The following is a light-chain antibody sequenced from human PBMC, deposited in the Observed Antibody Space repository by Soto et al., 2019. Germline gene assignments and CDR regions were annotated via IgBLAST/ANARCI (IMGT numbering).Light chain of an antibody. CDR1: QSVLYSSHNKNA. Sequence: DIVTTQSPDSLAVSLGERATINCKSSQSVLYSSHNKNALAWYQQKPGQPPRLLIYWASTRESGVPDRFSGSGSGTDFTLTIGSLQAEDVAVYYCQQYYSNPPTFGQGTKVDIK. J-gene: IGKJ1*01. V-gene: IGKV4-1*01. CDR3: QQYYSNPPT. CDR2: WAS.